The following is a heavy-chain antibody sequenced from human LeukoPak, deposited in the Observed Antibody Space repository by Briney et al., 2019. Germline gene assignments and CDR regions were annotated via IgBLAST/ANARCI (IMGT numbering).Heavy chain of an antibody. CDR1: GVTFSNAW. V-gene: IGHV3-15*01. CDR3: TTQPWQVDY. D-gene: IGHD6-19*01. J-gene: IGHJ4*02. Sequence: PGGSLRLSCGASGVTFSNAWMSWVRQAPGKGLEWVGRIKTKIDGGTTDYAAPVKGRFTISRDDSKNTLYLQMNSLKTEDTAVYYCTTQPWQVDYWGQGTLVTVSS. CDR2: IKTKIDGGTT.